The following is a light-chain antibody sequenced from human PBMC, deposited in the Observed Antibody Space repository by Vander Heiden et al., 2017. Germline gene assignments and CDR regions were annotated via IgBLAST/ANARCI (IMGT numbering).Light chain of an antibody. CDR3: YSAADNNLV. CDR2: KDR. CDR1: VLAKKY. Sequence: SYELTQPSSVSVSPGQPSRITCSGDVLAKKYARWLQQKPGQALLLVIDKDRERTARIPEGFSCSSSGTTVTLTIGGAKVADEVYYYCYSAADNNLVFGGGTKLTVL. V-gene: IGLV3-27*01. J-gene: IGLJ2*01.